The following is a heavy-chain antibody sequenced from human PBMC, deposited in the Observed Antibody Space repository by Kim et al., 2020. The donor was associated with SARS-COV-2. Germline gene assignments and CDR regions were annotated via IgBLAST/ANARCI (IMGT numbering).Heavy chain of an antibody. Sequence: GESLRLSCAASGFGFSSFAMTWVRQAPGKGLEWVSTISGSGGDTYYADSVKGRFTVSRDNSRNTLSLQMNSLRAEDTAVYYCALQASGYYYPFDYWGQGTLVTVSS. CDR3: ALQASGYYYPFDY. CDR2: ISGSGGDT. V-gene: IGHV3-23*01. D-gene: IGHD3-22*01. CDR1: GFGFSSFA. J-gene: IGHJ4*02.